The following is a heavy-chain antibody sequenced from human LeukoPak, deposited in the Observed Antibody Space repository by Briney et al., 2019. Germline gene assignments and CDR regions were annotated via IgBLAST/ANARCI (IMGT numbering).Heavy chain of an antibody. Sequence: HPGGSLRLSCAASGFTFSTYAMSWVRQPAGRGREWVSAISGRGDRTYYPDSVKGRFTISRDNSKDTLYLQMNSLRAEDTAVYYCAKERRGEGLFDYWGQGSLVTVSS. J-gene: IGHJ4*02. CDR2: ISGRGDRT. CDR3: AKERRGEGLFDY. CDR1: GFTFSTYA. D-gene: IGHD3-16*01. V-gene: IGHV3-23*01.